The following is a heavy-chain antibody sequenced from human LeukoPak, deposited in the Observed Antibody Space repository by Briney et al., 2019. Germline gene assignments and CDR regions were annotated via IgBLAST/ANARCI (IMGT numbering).Heavy chain of an antibody. CDR2: IYPGDSDT. CDR3: ARRVYSSSWYWFDP. CDR1: GYSFTSYW. Sequence: GESLKISCKGFGYSFTSYWIGWVRQMPGKGLEWMGIIYPGDSDTRYSPSFQGQVTISADKSISTAYMQWSSLKASDAAMYYCARRVYSSSWYWFDPWGQGTLVTVSS. J-gene: IGHJ5*02. D-gene: IGHD6-13*01. V-gene: IGHV5-51*01.